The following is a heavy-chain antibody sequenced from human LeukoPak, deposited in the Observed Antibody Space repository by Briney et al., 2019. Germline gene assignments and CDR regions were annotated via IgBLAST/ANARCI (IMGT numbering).Heavy chain of an antibody. J-gene: IGHJ6*02. CDR1: GFTFSNSA. D-gene: IGHD6-13*01. CDR3: ANDAAQQQLSNLFHGMDV. Sequence: GGSLRLSCAASGFTFSNSAMHWVRQAPGKGLEWVALMSYDGNNKYYADSVKVRFTISRDNSKNTLYLQMSSLRAEDTADYFCANDAAQQQLSNLFHGMDVWGQGTTVTVSS. CDR2: MSYDGNNK. V-gene: IGHV3-30-3*02.